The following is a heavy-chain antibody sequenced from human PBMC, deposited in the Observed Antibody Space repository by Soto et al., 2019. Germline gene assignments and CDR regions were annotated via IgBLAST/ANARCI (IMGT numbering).Heavy chain of an antibody. CDR2: IKKDGSEK. D-gene: IGHD6-13*01. J-gene: IGHJ4*02. CDR3: ARAIIPGIAVN. Sequence: EVQLVESGGGLVQPGGSLRLSCAASGFTFSSYWMSWVRQAPGKGLEWVANIKKDGSEKYYVDSVKGRFTISRDNAKNSLYLQMNSLRAEDTAVYYCARAIIPGIAVNWGQGTLVTVSS. V-gene: IGHV3-7*01. CDR1: GFTFSSYW.